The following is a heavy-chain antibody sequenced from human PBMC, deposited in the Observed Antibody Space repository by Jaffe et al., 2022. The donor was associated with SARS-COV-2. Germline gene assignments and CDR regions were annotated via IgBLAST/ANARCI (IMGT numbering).Heavy chain of an antibody. CDR1: GFTFSSYA. J-gene: IGHJ4*02. CDR2: ISYDGSNK. D-gene: IGHD6-19*01. CDR3: ARGFFIRAVAGTIFDY. V-gene: IGHV3-30*04. Sequence: QVQLVESGGGVVQPGRSLRLSCAASGFTFSSYAMHWVRQAPGKGLEWVAVISYDGSNKYYADSVKGRFTISRDNSKNTLYLQMNSLRAEDTAVYYCARGFFIRAVAGTIFDYWGQGTLVTVSS.